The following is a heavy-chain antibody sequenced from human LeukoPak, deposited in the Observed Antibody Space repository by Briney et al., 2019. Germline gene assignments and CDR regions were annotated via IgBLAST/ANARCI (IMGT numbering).Heavy chain of an antibody. Sequence: GGSLRLSCAASGFTFSSYAMSWVRLPPGKGLEWVSTISGGGVTTYYADSVKGRLTISRDNSKNTVSLQMNSLRDDDTAVYFCARESPVAAVGRSWFDPWGQGTLVTVSS. D-gene: IGHD6-13*01. CDR2: ISGGGVTT. J-gene: IGHJ5*02. CDR3: ARESPVAAVGRSWFDP. V-gene: IGHV3-23*01. CDR1: GFTFSSYA.